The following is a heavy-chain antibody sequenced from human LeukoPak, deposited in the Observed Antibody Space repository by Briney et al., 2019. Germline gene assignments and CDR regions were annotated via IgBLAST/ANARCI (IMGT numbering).Heavy chain of an antibody. CDR1: GGTFSSYA. V-gene: IGHV1-69*05. Sequence: SVKVSXKASGGTFSSYAISWVRQAPGQGLEWMGRIIPIFGTANYAQKFQGRVTITTDESTSTAYMELSSLRSEDTAVYYCAGEPAPGMVATRSPPDAFDIWGQGTMVTVSS. CDR3: AGEPAPGMVATRSPPDAFDI. CDR2: IIPIFGTA. J-gene: IGHJ3*02. D-gene: IGHD5-12*01.